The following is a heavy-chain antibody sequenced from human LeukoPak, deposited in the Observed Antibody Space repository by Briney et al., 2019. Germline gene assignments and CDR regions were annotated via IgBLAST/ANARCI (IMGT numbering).Heavy chain of an antibody. Sequence: GGSLRLSCVASGFTFSSYPMHWVRQAPGKGLEYVSAISSNGGSTYYANSVKGRFTISRDNSKNTLYLQMGSLRAEDMAVYYCAREEGSGSYAYWGQGTLVTVSS. CDR3: AREEGSGSYAY. J-gene: IGHJ4*02. V-gene: IGHV3-64*01. D-gene: IGHD3-10*01. CDR2: ISSNGGST. CDR1: GFTFSSYP.